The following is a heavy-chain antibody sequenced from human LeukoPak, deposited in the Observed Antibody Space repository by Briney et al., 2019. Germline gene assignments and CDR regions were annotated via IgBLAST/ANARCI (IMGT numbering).Heavy chain of an antibody. V-gene: IGHV4-38-2*01. Sequence: PSETLSLTCAVSGYSITSTYWWGWIRQTPGRGLEWIGSLHHSGSTSYSPSLKSRVTISVDTSKNQFSLRLSSATAADTAVYYCARVGGDDSTGHYSVDYWGQGTLVTVSS. CDR3: ARVGGDDSTGHYSVDY. CDR2: LHHSGST. D-gene: IGHD3-22*01. J-gene: IGHJ4*02. CDR1: GYSITSTYW.